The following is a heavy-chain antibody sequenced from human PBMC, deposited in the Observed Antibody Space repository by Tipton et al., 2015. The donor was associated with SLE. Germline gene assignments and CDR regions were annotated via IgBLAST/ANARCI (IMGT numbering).Heavy chain of an antibody. V-gene: IGHV4-34*01. CDR2: INHSGST. CDR3: ARGGGGIVVVPAALGYMDV. CDR1: GGSFSGYY. Sequence: LVQPSETLSLTCAVYGGSFSGYYWSWIRQPPGKGLEWIGEINHSGSTNYNPSLKSRVTISVDTSKNQFSLKLSSVTAADTAVYYCARGGGGIVVVPAALGYMDVWGKGTTVTVSS. D-gene: IGHD2-2*01. J-gene: IGHJ6*03.